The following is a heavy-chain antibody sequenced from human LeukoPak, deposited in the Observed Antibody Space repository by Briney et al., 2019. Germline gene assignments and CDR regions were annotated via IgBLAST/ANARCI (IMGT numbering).Heavy chain of an antibody. V-gene: IGHV1-8*01. J-gene: IGHJ4*02. Sequence: ASVKVSCKASGYTFTSYDINWVRQATGQGLEWMGWMNPNSGNTGYAQKFQGRVTMTRNTSISTAYMELSSLRSEDTAVYCCARGGPSPPETYYYDSSGSFIDYWGQGTLVTVSS. D-gene: IGHD3-22*01. CDR2: MNPNSGNT. CDR1: GYTFTSYD. CDR3: ARGGPSPPETYYYDSSGSFIDY.